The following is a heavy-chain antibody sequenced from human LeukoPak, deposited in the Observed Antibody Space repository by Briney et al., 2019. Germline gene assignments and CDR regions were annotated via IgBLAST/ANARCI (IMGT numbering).Heavy chain of an antibody. CDR2: TNPNSGGT. D-gene: IGHD6-19*01. V-gene: IGHV1-2*02. Sequence: GASVKVSCKASGYTFTGYYMHWVRQAPGQGLEWMGWTNPNSGGTNYAQKFQGRVTMTRDTSISTAYMELSRLRSDDTAVYYCAREGSQWLVRGWFDPWGQGTLVTVSS. J-gene: IGHJ5*02. CDR3: AREGSQWLVRGWFDP. CDR1: GYTFTGYY.